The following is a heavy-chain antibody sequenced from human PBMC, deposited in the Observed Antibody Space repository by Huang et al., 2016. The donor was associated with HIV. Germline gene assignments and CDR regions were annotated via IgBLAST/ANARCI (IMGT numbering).Heavy chain of an antibody. CDR2: IPPYDSET. Sequence: EVQLVQSGAEVRKPGESLRISCKTSGYKFSSYWIAWVRQPPGIGLEWLGSIPPYDSETRYSRFCESQVTMSVDKSNSTAFLQWGGLKASDSALYFCTRLFPELESFYTPLYRGGTHNWFDPWGQGTLVIVS. CDR1: GYKFSSYW. D-gene: IGHD3-10*01. J-gene: IGHJ5*02. CDR3: TRLFPELESFYTPLYRGGTHNWFDP. V-gene: IGHV5-51*01.